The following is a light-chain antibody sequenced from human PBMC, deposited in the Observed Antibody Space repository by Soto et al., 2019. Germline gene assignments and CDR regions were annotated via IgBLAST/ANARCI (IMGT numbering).Light chain of an antibody. V-gene: IGKV3-11*01. CDR3: QQRSNWPRT. Sequence: EIVLTQSTATLSLSPGERATLSCRASQRVSSYLAWYQQKPGQAPRLLIYDASNRATGIPARFSGSGSGTDFTLTISSLEPEDFAVYYCQQRSNWPRTFGQGTKVEIK. CDR2: DAS. J-gene: IGKJ1*01. CDR1: QRVSSY.